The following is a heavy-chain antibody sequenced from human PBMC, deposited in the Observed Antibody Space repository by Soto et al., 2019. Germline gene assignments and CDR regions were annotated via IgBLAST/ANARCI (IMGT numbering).Heavy chain of an antibody. D-gene: IGHD5-18*01. CDR3: AKGSEYSYGLYGMDV. Sequence: QVQLMESGGGVVQPGRSLRLSCAASGFTFSSYGMHWVRQAPGKGLEWVAVISYDGSNKYYADSVKGRFTISRDNSKNTLYLQMNSLRAEDTAVYYCAKGSEYSYGLYGMDVWGQGTTVTVSS. V-gene: IGHV3-30*18. CDR2: ISYDGSNK. J-gene: IGHJ6*02. CDR1: GFTFSSYG.